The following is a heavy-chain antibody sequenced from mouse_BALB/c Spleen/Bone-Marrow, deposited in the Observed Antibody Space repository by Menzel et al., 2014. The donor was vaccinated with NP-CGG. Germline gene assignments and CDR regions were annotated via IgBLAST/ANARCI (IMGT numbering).Heavy chain of an antibody. D-gene: IGHD1-1*01. Sequence: VQLQQSGAELVKPGASVKLSCTASGFNIKDTYMHWVKRRPEQGLEWIGRIDPANGNTKYDPKFQGKATITADTSSNTAYLQLSSLTPEDTAVYYCATYYYGSSSFAYWGQGTLVTVSA. CDR2: IDPANGNT. V-gene: IGHV14-3*02. CDR1: GFNIKDTY. J-gene: IGHJ3*01. CDR3: ATYYYGSSSFAY.